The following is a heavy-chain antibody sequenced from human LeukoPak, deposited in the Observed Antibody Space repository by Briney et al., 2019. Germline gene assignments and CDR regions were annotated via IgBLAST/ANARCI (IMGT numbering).Heavy chain of an antibody. CDR3: ARRYHYDSSGYQFDY. CDR2: IDAEGTTT. D-gene: IGHD3-22*01. V-gene: IGHV3-74*01. J-gene: IGHJ4*02. Sequence: QPGGSLGLSCAASGFTFRTYWMHWVRQAPGKGLVWVSRIDAEGTTTTYADSVKGRFTISRDNAKNTLYLQMNSLRAEDTAVYYCARRYHYDSSGYQFDYWGQGTLVTVSS. CDR1: GFTFRTYW.